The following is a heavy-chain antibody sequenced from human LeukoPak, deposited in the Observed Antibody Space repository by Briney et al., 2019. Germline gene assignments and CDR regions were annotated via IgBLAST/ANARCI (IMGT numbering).Heavy chain of an antibody. CDR1: GFTFSSYG. CDR2: IWYDGSNK. CDR3: ARDYYYGSGIPPDY. V-gene: IGHV3-33*01. J-gene: IGHJ4*02. Sequence: PAGSLRLSCAASGFTFSSYGMHWVRQAPGKGLEWVAVIWYDGSNKYYADSVKGRFTISRDNSKNTLYLQMNSLRAEDTAVYYCARDYYYGSGIPPDYWGQGTLVTVSS. D-gene: IGHD3-10*01.